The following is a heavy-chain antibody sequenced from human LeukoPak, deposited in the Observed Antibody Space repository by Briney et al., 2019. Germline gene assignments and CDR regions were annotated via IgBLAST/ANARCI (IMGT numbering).Heavy chain of an antibody. CDR3: ARLGDILTGYFLY. V-gene: IGHV4-4*07. J-gene: IGHJ4*02. CDR2: IYSSGST. D-gene: IGHD3-9*01. CDR1: GGSISSYY. Sequence: SETLSLTCTVSGGSISSYYWNWIRQPAGKGLEWIGRIYSSGSTNYNPSLKSRVTMSVDTSKNQFSLKLSSVTAADTAVYYCARLGDILTGYFLYWGQGTLVTVSS.